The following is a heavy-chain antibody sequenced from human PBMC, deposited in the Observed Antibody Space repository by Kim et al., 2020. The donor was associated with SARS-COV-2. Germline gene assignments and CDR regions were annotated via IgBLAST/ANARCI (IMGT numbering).Heavy chain of an antibody. CDR2: ISGSGGST. CDR3: AKDRKVDYGDYGELLVAFDI. CDR1: GFTFSSYA. Sequence: GGSLRLSCAASGFTFSSYAMSWVRQAPGKGLEWVSAISGSGGSTYYADSVKGRFTISRDNSKNTLYLQMNSLRAEDTAVYYCAKDRKVDYGDYGELLVAFDIWGQGTMVTVSS. D-gene: IGHD4-17*01. V-gene: IGHV3-23*01. J-gene: IGHJ3*02.